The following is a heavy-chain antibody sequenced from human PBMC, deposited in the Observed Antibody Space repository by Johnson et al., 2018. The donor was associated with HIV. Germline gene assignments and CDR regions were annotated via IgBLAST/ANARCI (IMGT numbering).Heavy chain of an antibody. V-gene: IGHV3-30*04. CDR2: ISYDGSNK. J-gene: IGHJ3*02. Sequence: QVQLVESGGGVVQPGRSLRLSCAASGFTFSSYAMHWVRQAPGKGLEWVAVISYDGSNKYYVDSVKGRFTISRDNSENTLYLQMNSLRPEDTAVYYCARDGTGTHLGGRPIWGQGTMVTVSS. D-gene: IGHD1-1*01. CDR3: ARDGTGTHLGGRPI. CDR1: GFTFSSYA.